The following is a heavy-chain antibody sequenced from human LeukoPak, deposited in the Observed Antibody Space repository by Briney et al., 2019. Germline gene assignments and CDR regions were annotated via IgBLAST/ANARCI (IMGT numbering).Heavy chain of an antibody. D-gene: IGHD1-26*01. V-gene: IGHV1-18*01. CDR2: ISAYNGNT. J-gene: IGHJ6*03. Sequence: GASVKVSCKASGYTFTSYGISWVRQAPGHGLEWMGWISAYNGNTNYAQKLQGRVTMTTDTSTSTAYMELRSLRSDDTAVYYCATAGVGANYYYYYMDVWGQGTLVTVSS. CDR1: GYTFTSYG. CDR3: ATAGVGANYYYYYMDV.